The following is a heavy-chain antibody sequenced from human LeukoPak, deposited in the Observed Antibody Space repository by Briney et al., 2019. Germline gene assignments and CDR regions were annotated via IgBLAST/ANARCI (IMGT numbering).Heavy chain of an antibody. CDR3: ARGGRSSGWFYFDY. CDR1: GGSISSYY. V-gene: IGHV4-59*01. J-gene: IGHJ4*02. CDR2: IYYSGST. Sequence: SETLSLTCTVSGGSISSYYWSWIRQPPGKGLEWIGYIYYSGSTNYNPPLKSRVTMSVDTSKNQFSLKLSSVTAADTAVYYCARGGRSSGWFYFDYWGQGTLVTVSS. D-gene: IGHD6-19*01.